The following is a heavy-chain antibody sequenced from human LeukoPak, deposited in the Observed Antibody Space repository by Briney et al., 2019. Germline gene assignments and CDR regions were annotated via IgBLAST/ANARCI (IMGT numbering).Heavy chain of an antibody. D-gene: IGHD3-9*01. CDR1: GYTLTELS. V-gene: IGHV1-24*01. Sequence: ASVKVSFKVSGYTLTELSMHWVRQAPGKGLEWMGGFDPEDGETIYAQKFQGRVTMTEDTSTDTAYMELSRLRSEDTAVYYCATVRWGYDILTGYYVRKYFDYWGQGTLVTVSS. CDR3: ATVRWGYDILTGYYVRKYFDY. CDR2: FDPEDGET. J-gene: IGHJ4*02.